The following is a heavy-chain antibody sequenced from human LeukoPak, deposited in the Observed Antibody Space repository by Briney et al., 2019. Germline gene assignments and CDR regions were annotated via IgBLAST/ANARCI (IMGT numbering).Heavy chain of an antibody. CDR1: GVSISSVGYS. CDR2: IYHTGST. J-gene: IGHJ2*01. D-gene: IGHD2-15*01. V-gene: IGHV4-30-2*01. Sequence: PSETLSLTCAVSGVSISSVGYSWSWIRQPPGKGLEWIGYIYHTGSTAYNPSLKSRVTISVDRSKNQFSLKLRSVTAADTAVYYCARAVVAATYWYFDLWGRGTLVTVSS. CDR3: ARAVVAATYWYFDL.